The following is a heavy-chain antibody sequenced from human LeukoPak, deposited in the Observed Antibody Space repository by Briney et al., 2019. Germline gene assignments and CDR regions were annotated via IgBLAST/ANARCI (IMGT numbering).Heavy chain of an antibody. Sequence: PAETLSPTCTVSGDSFSDYYWTWIRQPPGEGLEWVGYSGSSNYNPSLKSRVTISVDTSKRHFSLTLSSVTAADTAVYYCARTRRHYFGSGKTLTPWPAGLDIWGQGTTVIAS. V-gene: IGHV4-59*01. J-gene: IGHJ6*02. CDR3: ARTRRHYFGSGKTLTPWPAGLDI. CDR2: SGSS. D-gene: IGHD3-10*01. CDR1: GDSFSDYY.